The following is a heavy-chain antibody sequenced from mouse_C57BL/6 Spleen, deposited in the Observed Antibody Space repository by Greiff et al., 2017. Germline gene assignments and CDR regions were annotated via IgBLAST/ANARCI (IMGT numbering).Heavy chain of an antibody. Sequence: DVMLVESGGGLVKPGGSLKLSCAASGFTFSDYGMHWVRQAPEKGLEWVAYISSGSSTIYYADTVKGRFTISRDNAKNTLFLQMTSLRSEDTAMYYCARDDGRGAMDYWGQGTSVTVSS. D-gene: IGHD2-3*01. CDR2: ISSGSSTI. CDR3: ARDDGRGAMDY. CDR1: GFTFSDYG. J-gene: IGHJ4*01. V-gene: IGHV5-17*01.